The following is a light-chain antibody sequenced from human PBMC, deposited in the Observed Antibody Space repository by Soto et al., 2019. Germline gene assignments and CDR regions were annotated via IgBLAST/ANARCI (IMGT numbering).Light chain of an antibody. J-gene: IGLJ1*01. CDR2: EVS. Sequence: QSVLTQPPSASGSPGQSVTISCSGSSSDIGGYTYVSWYQHHPGKAPKLMIYEVSKRPSGVPGRFSGSKSGNTASLTVSGLQAEDEADYYCSSFADSNSYVFGTGTKVTVL. V-gene: IGLV2-8*01. CDR1: SSDIGGYTY. CDR3: SSFADSNSYV.